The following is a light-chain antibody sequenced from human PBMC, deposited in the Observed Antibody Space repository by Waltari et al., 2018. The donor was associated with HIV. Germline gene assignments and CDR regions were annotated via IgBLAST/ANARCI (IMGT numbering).Light chain of an antibody. CDR3: QQRSNWLWT. J-gene: IGKJ1*01. Sequence: EIVLTQSPATLSLSRGERATLSCRASQTVSSYLAWYQPKPGQAPRLLTYDSSIRATGSPVRFSGSGSGTDFTLTISSLEPEDFAVYYCQQRSNWLWTFGQGTKVEIK. CDR2: DSS. CDR1: QTVSSY. V-gene: IGKV3-11*01.